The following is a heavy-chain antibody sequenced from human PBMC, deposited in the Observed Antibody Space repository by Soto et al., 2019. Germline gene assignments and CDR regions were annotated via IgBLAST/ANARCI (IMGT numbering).Heavy chain of an antibody. J-gene: IGHJ4*02. CDR3: ASDSHAVDLGY. CDR2: ISRGGSVI. Sequence: PGGSLRLSCAASGFSFSDSYMSWIRQAPGKGLEWVSYISRGGSVIYYADSVKGRFTIPRDDAKNSLYLQMNSLRAEDTAIYYCASDSHAVDLGYWGQGTLVTVSS. D-gene: IGHD3-10*01. V-gene: IGHV3-11*01. CDR1: GFSFSDSY.